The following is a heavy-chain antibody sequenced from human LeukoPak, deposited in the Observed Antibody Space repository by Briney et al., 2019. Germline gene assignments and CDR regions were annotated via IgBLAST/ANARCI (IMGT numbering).Heavy chain of an antibody. V-gene: IGHV4-34*01. J-gene: IGHJ3*02. D-gene: IGHD2-15*01. CDR3: ARGISGCSGGSCYSPYAFDI. Sequence: PSETLSLTCAVYGGSFSGYYWSWIRQPPGKGLEWIGEINHSGSTKYNPSLKSRVTISVDTSKIQFSLKLSSVTAADTAVYYCARGISGCSGGSCYSPYAFDIWGQGTMVTVSS. CDR2: INHSGST. CDR1: GGSFSGYY.